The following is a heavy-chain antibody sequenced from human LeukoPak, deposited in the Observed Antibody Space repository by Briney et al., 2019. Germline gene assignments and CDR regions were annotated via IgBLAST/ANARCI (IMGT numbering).Heavy chain of an antibody. CDR2: ISSSSSTI. CDR1: GFAFSTYA. V-gene: IGHV3-48*01. J-gene: IGHJ5*02. D-gene: IGHD2-15*01. CDR3: ARGPPRGIVVVVAATRGNWFDP. Sequence: PGGSLRLSCVASGFAFSTYAMHWVRQAPGKGLEWVSYISSSSSTIYYADSVKGRFTISRDNAKNSLYLQMNSLRAEDTAVYYCARGPPRGIVVVVAATRGNWFDPWGQGTLVTVSS.